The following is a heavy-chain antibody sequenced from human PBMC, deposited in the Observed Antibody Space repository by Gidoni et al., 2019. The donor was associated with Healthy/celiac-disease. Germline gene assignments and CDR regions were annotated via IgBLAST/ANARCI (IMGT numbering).Heavy chain of an antibody. D-gene: IGHD3-3*01. J-gene: IGHJ3*02. CDR3: AKDITPRDYDFWSVGAFDI. CDR2: ISWNSGSI. Sequence: EVQLVESGGGLVQPGRSLRLSCAASGFTFDDYAMHWVRQAPGKGLEWVSGISWNSGSIGYADSVKGRFTISRDNAKNSLYLQMNSLRAEDTALYYCAKDITPRDYDFWSVGAFDIWGQGTMVTVSS. CDR1: GFTFDDYA. V-gene: IGHV3-9*01.